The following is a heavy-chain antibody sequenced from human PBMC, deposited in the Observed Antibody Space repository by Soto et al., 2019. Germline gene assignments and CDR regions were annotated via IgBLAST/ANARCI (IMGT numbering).Heavy chain of an antibody. CDR3: ARVAVNWYFDL. D-gene: IGHD3-22*01. CDR2: INHSGST. J-gene: IGHJ2*01. V-gene: IGHV4-34*01. CDR1: GGSFSGNY. Sequence: QVQLQQWGAGLLKPSETLSLTCAVYGGSFSGNYWSWIRQPPGKGLEWIGEINHSGSTNYNPSPKSRVTISVDTSKSLSSRTLSSVTAADTAVYYCARVAVNWYFDLWGRGTLVTVSS.